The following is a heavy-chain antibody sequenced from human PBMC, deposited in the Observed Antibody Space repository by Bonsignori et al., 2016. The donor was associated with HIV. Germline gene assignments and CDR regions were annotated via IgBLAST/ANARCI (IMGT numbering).Heavy chain of an antibody. J-gene: IGHJ1*01. Sequence: QVQLQESGPGLVKPSQTLSLTCTVSGGSINSGDYYWTWIRQPAGRGLEWIGRMYTSGITNYNPSLKSRVTISVDTSRNQFSLRLRYVTAADTAMYYCARESLDYDNLTGESLDYGTLTGKYF. CDR2: MYTSGIT. CDR3: ARESLDYDNLTGESLDYGTLTGKYF. V-gene: IGHV4-61*02. CDR1: GGSINSGDYY. D-gene: IGHD3-9*01.